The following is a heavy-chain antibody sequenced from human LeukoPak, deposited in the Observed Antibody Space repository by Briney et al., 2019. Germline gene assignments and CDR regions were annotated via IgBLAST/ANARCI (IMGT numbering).Heavy chain of an antibody. CDR3: AKVGQIVVVPAAIDY. J-gene: IGHJ4*02. CDR2: IWYDGSNK. Sequence: GGSLRLSCAASGFTFSSYGMHWVRQAPGKGLEWVAVIWYDGSNKYYADSVKGRFTISRDNSKNTLYLQMNSLRAEDTAVYYCAKVGQIVVVPAAIDYWGQGTLVTVSS. V-gene: IGHV3-33*06. CDR1: GFTFSSYG. D-gene: IGHD2-2*01.